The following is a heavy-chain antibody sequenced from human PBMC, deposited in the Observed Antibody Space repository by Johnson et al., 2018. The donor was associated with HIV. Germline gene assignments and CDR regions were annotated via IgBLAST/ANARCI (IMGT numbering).Heavy chain of an antibody. V-gene: IGHV3-30*02. CDR2: IRYDTSKK. CDR1: GFTFSSYG. CDR3: AKAYCPGCDGFDI. D-gene: IGHD2-21*01. J-gene: IGHJ3*02. Sequence: QVLLVESGGGVVQPGRSLRLSCAASGFTFSSYGIHWVRQAPGKGLEWVALIRYDTSKKYYADSVKGRFTISRDNSKNTLFLQMDSLRTEDTGVYYCAKAYCPGCDGFDIWGQGTLVTVSS.